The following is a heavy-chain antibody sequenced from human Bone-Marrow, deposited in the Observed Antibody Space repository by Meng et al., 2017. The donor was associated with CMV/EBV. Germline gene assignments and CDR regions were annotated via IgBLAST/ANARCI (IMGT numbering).Heavy chain of an antibody. D-gene: IGHD1-1*01. CDR1: GYTFTSYG. V-gene: IGHV1-2*02. CDR2: INHNSGGT. Sequence: ASVKVSCKASGYTFTSYGISWVRQAPGQGLEWMGWINHNSGGTNYAQKFQGRVTMTRDTSISTAYMELSRLRSDETAVYYCVRGAELAGWFDPWGQGTLVTVSS. CDR3: VRGAELAGWFDP. J-gene: IGHJ5*02.